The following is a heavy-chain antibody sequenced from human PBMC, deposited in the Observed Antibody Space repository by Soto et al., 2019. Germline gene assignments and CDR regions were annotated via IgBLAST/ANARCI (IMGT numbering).Heavy chain of an antibody. CDR2: IYTNGNT. Sequence: GGSLRLSCAASGFTVSNNYMTWVRQAPGKGLEWVSIIYTNGNTYYADSVKGRFTISRDNSKNTLFLQMNSLRAEDTAVYYCARGKLSHSYYFDYWGQGTLVTVSS. J-gene: IGHJ4*02. V-gene: IGHV3-53*01. CDR1: GFTVSNNY. CDR3: ARGKLSHSYYFDY. D-gene: IGHD2-15*01.